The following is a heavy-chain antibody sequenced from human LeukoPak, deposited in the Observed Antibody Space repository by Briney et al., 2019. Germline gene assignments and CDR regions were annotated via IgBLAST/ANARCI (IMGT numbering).Heavy chain of an antibody. V-gene: IGHV4-34*01. D-gene: IGHD3-10*01. CDR3: ARGRRYPPRLWFGEQTFDY. CDR2: INHSGST. CDR1: GGSFSGYY. J-gene: IGHJ4*02. Sequence: TSETLSLTCAVYGGSFSGYYWSWIRQPPGKGLEWIGEINHSGSTNYNPSLKSRVTISVDTSKNQFSLKLSSMTAADTAVYYCARGRRYPPRLWFGEQTFDYWGQGTLVTVSS.